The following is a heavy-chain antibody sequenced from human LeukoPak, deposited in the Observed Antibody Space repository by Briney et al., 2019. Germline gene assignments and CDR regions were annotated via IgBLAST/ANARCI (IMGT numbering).Heavy chain of an antibody. D-gene: IGHD5-18*01. CDR2: VYYSGST. V-gene: IGHV4-59*08. J-gene: IGHJ5*02. CDR3: ARHPTALVSYGFDP. Sequence: PSETLSLTCTVSGGSFSNYYWSWTRQPPGKGLEWIGYVYYSGSTNYNPSLKSRVTISVDTSKNQLSLNLSSVTAADTAVYYCARHPTALVSYGFDPWGQGTLVTVSS. CDR1: GGSFSNYY.